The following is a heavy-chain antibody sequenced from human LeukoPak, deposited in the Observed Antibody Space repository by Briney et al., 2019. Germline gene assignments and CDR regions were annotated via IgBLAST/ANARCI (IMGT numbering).Heavy chain of an antibody. D-gene: IGHD3-22*01. CDR3: AKTDSSGYYADY. V-gene: IGHV4-31*03. Sequence: SETLSLTCTVSGGSISSGGYYWSWIRQHPGKGLEWIGYIYYSGTTDYNPSLKSRVTISVDTSKNQFSLKLSSVTAADTAMYYCAKTDSSGYYADYWGQGTLVTVSS. CDR1: GGSISSGGYY. J-gene: IGHJ4*02. CDR2: IYYSGTT.